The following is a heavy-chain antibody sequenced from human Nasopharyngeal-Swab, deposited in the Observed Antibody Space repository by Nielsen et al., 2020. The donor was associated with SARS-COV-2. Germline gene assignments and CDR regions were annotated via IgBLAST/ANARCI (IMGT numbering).Heavy chain of an antibody. V-gene: IGHV3-15*01. CDR2: IKSKTDGGTT. J-gene: IGHJ4*02. Sequence: IRQPPGKGLEWVGCIKSKTDGGTTDYAAPVKGRFTISRDDSKNTLYLQMNSLKTEDTAVYYCTTTQWLDRLFDYWGQGTLVTVSS. CDR3: TTTQWLDRLFDY. D-gene: IGHD6-19*01.